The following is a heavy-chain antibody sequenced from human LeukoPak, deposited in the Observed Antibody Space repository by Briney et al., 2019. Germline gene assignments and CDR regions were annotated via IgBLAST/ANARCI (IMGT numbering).Heavy chain of an antibody. V-gene: IGHV4-39*01. Sequence: MASETLSLTCSVSGGSISSIVYYWGWIRQPPGKGLEWIGPIYYSGSTYYNLSLKSRVTKSVDTSRKQFSLKLSSVTAADTAVYYCARHSRSVDYGSGSYTWDYWGQGTLVTVSS. J-gene: IGHJ4*02. CDR1: GGSISSIVYY. CDR2: IYYSGST. CDR3: ARHSRSVDYGSGSYTWDY. D-gene: IGHD3-10*01.